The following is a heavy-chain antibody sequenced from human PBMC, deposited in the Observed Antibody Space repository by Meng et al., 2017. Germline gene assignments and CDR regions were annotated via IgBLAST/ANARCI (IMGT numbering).Heavy chain of an antibody. CDR3: AQTTVTTYSEYFQH. CDR1: GYPFTSYG. Sequence: QVRVVQVGAEVKKPGAPWKVSWKASGYPFTSYGISWVRQAPGTGLEWMGWISAYNGNTNYAQKLRGRVTMTTDTSTSTAYMELRSLRSDDTAVYYCAQTTVTTYSEYFQHWGQGTLVTVSS. J-gene: IGHJ1*01. CDR2: ISAYNGNT. D-gene: IGHD4-11*01. V-gene: IGHV1-18*01.